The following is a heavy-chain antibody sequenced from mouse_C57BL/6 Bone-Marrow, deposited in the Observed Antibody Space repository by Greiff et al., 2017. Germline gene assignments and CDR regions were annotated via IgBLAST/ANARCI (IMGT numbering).Heavy chain of an antibody. J-gene: IGHJ2*01. Sequence: QVQLQQPGAELVRPGTSVKLSCKASGYTFTSYWMHWVKQRPGQGLEWIGVIDPSDSYTNYNQKFKGKATLTVDTSSSTAYMQLSSLTSVDSAVYYCARGAGTHYWGQGTTLTVSS. CDR2: IDPSDSYT. CDR1: GYTFTSYW. CDR3: ARGAGTHY. V-gene: IGHV1-59*01. D-gene: IGHD4-1*01.